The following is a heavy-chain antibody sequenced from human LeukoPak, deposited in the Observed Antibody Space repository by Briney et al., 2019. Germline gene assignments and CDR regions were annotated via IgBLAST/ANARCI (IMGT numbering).Heavy chain of an antibody. V-gene: IGHV1-46*01. CDR2: INPSGGST. Sequence: GASVKVSCKASGYTFTNNYMHWVRQAPGQGLEWMGIINPSGGSTSYAQKFQGRVTITADKSTSTAYMELSSLRSEDTAVYYCARNIRRYTMIVVVSSRARDAFDIWGQGTMVTVSS. D-gene: IGHD3-22*01. CDR1: GYTFTNNY. J-gene: IGHJ3*02. CDR3: ARNIRRYTMIVVVSSRARDAFDI.